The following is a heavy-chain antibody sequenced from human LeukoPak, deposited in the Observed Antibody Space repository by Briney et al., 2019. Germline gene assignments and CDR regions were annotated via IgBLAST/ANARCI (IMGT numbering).Heavy chain of an antibody. Sequence: GGSLRLSCAASGFTFSTDWMSWVRQAPGKGLEWVANIKEDGSDKYHVESVKGRFTMSRDNAKNSLYLQMNSVRAEDTAVYYCARHPTLTTPFYHFYYYMDVWGKGTTVTISS. V-gene: IGHV3-7*01. CDR1: GFTFSTDW. D-gene: IGHD4-11*01. CDR3: ARHPTLTTPFYHFYYYMDV. J-gene: IGHJ6*03. CDR2: IKEDGSDK.